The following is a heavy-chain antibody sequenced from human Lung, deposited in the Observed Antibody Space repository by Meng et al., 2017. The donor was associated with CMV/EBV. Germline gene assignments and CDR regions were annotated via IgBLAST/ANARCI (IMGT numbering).Heavy chain of an antibody. V-gene: IGHV1-8*01. CDR1: GYSFSYYD. Sequence: ASVKVSXXXXGYSFSYYDIIWVRQASGQGLEWVGWMNPNRGNTAYAQKFQGRVTMTRDTSTSIAYMELSSLRSGDTAVYYCARGQVQCSTINCHDYRFSGMDVWGQGXTVTVSS. CDR3: ARGQVQCSTINCHDYRFSGMDV. D-gene: IGHD2/OR15-2a*01. CDR2: MNPNRGNT. J-gene: IGHJ6*02.